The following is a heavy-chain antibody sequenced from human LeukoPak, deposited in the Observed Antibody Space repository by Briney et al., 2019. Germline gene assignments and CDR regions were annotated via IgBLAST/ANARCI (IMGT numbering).Heavy chain of an antibody. CDR2: INHSGST. Sequence: SETLSLTCAVYGGSFSGYYWSWIRQPSGKGLEWIGEINHSGSTNYNPSLKSRVTISVDTSKNQFSLKLSSVTAADTAVYYCARGWGSTSCSDYWGQGTLVTVSS. V-gene: IGHV4-34*01. J-gene: IGHJ4*02. D-gene: IGHD2-2*01. CDR3: ARGWGSTSCSDY. CDR1: GGSFSGYY.